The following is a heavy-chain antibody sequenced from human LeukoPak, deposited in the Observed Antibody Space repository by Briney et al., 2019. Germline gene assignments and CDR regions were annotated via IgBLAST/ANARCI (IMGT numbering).Heavy chain of an antibody. CDR1: GGTFISYA. Sequence: SVKVSCKASGGTFISYAISWVRQAPGQGLEWMGGIIPIFGTANYAQKFQGRVTITPDKSTSTAYMDLNSLRSEDTAVYYCAGGIAAAGTEDYYYYYGMDVWGKGTTVTVSS. D-gene: IGHD6-13*01. J-gene: IGHJ6*04. V-gene: IGHV1-69*06. CDR2: IIPIFGTA. CDR3: AGGIAAAGTEDYYYYYGMDV.